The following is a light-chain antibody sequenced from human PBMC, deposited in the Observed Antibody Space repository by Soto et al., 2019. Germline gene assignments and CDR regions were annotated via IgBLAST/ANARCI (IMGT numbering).Light chain of an antibody. CDR2: DAS. CDR1: HDITSY. V-gene: IGKV1-33*01. Sequence: DIRMTQSPSSLSASVGDRLTITCQASHDITSYLNWYQHKPGKAPKLLIYDASILEAGVPPRFSGSGSGTDFTLTICGLQPEDVATYYCQHCDYLPIFGPGTTVDFK. CDR3: QHCDYLPI. J-gene: IGKJ3*01.